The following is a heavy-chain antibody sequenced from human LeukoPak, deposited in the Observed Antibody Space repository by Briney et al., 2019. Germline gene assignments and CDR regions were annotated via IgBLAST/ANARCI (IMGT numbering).Heavy chain of an antibody. CDR3: ARAGPYDAFDI. Sequence: PGGSLRLSCAASGFTVSSNYMSWVRQAPGKGLEWVSVIYSGGSTYFADSVKGRFTTSRHNSKNTLYLQINSLRAEDTAVYYCARAGPYDAFDIWGQGTMVTVSS. D-gene: IGHD1-14*01. J-gene: IGHJ3*02. CDR2: IYSGGST. V-gene: IGHV3-53*04. CDR1: GFTVSSNY.